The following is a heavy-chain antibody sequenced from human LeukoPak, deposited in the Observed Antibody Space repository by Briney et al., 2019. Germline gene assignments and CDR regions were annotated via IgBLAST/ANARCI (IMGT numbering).Heavy chain of an antibody. CDR2: ISGGRDNA. Sequence: VGSLRLSCAESGFTFSIYAMSWGRQAPGEGLEWVSAISGGRDNAYSADSVKGRFNIPRDTSKNPLYPQMNSLRAEDKAVNYCAKGDAYCGGDCYPDWGQGTLVTVSS. CDR1: GFTFSIYA. V-gene: IGHV3-23*01. J-gene: IGHJ4*02. CDR3: AKGDAYCGGDCYPD. D-gene: IGHD2-21*02.